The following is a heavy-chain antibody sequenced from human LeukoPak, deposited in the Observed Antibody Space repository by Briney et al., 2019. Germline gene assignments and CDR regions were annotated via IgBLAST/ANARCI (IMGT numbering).Heavy chain of an antibody. CDR2: IGGGGDST. V-gene: IGHV3-23*01. Sequence: GGSLRLSCAASGFTFSTYAMSWVRQAPGKGLEWVSAIGGGGDSTYYAVSVKGRFTISRDNSKNTLYQQMNSLRAEDTAVYYCAKTDSTSYSPSDYWGQGTLVTVSS. CDR1: GFTFSTYA. CDR3: AKTDSTSYSPSDY. D-gene: IGHD6-6*01. J-gene: IGHJ4*02.